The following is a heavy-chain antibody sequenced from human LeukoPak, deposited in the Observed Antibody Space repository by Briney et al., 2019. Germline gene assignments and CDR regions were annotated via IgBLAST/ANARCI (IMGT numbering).Heavy chain of an antibody. Sequence: PGGSLRLSCAASGFTFSKYAMTWVRQAPGKGLEWVSLISGDGSSTYYADSVKGRFTISRDNSKNSLYLQMNSLRTADTALYYCAKDIGRYSPYYFDYWGQGTLVTVPS. V-gene: IGHV3-43*02. J-gene: IGHJ4*02. D-gene: IGHD2-15*01. CDR1: GFTFSKYA. CDR3: AKDIGRYSPYYFDY. CDR2: ISGDGSST.